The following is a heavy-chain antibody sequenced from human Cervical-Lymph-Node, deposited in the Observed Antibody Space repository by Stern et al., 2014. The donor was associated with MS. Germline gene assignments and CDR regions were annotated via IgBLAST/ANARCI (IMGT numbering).Heavy chain of an antibody. CDR2: IIPMFGTA. CDR1: GGTLSNYG. CDR3: ARDGDSSMLGLDV. J-gene: IGHJ6*02. Sequence: LVESGAAVKKPGSSVKVSCKASGGTLSNYGISWVRQAPGQGLEWMGGIIPMFGTANYAQKFQGRVTITADDSTNTAYMDLRSLTSEDTAVYYCARDGDSSMLGLDVWGQGTTVTVSS. V-gene: IGHV1-69*01. D-gene: IGHD4-17*01.